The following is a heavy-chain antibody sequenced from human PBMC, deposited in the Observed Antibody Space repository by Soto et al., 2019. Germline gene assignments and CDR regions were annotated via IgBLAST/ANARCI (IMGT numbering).Heavy chain of an antibody. CDR2: IRSKANSYAT. CDR3: TREVGETYTYDRY. Sequence: GGGLRLSCAASGFTFSGSAMHWVRQASGKGLEWVGRIRSKANSYATAYAASVKGRFTISRDDSKNTAYLQMNSLKTEDTAVYYCTREVGETYTYDRYWGQGTLVTVSS. D-gene: IGHD3-16*01. J-gene: IGHJ4*02. CDR1: GFTFSGSA. V-gene: IGHV3-73*01.